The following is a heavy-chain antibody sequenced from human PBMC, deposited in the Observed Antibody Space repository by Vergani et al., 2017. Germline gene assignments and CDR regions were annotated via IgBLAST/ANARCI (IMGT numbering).Heavy chain of an antibody. CDR1: FDSLRNLY. Sequence: QVQLQESGPGLVKSSETLSLNCSVSFDSLRNLYCNWIRQPPGKGLEWVGYIHYSENTNYNPSLKTRVTISVDTSKNQFSLTLTSVTAADTAVYYCASENHSGQRADRWGQGFLVTVTS. CDR3: ASENHSGQRADR. J-gene: IGHJ5*02. V-gene: IGHV4-59*11. D-gene: IGHD6-19*01. CDR2: IHYSENT.